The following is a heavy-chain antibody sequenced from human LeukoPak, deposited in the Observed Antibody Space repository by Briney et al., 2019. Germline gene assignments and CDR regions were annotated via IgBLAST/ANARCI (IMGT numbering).Heavy chain of an antibody. V-gene: IGHV4-34*01. CDR2: INHSEST. Sequence: SETLSLTCAVYGGSFSGYYWSWIRQPPGKGLEWIGEINHSESTNYNPSLKSRVTISVDTSKNQFSLKLSSVTAADTAVYYCARLYSSSWYNWFDPWGQGTLVTVSS. CDR1: GGSFSGYY. CDR3: ARLYSSSWYNWFDP. D-gene: IGHD6-13*01. J-gene: IGHJ5*02.